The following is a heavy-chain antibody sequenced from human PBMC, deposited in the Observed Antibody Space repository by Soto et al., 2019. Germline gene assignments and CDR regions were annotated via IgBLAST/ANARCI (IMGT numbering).Heavy chain of an antibody. Sequence: ASVKGSCKASGYTVTTYYMHLGRQAPGQGLEXMGTXNXSXGXTXYXXXXQGRVTMTRGTSTSTVYMELSSLRSVHTAVYYCARGVVTHWYFDLWGRGTLATAAS. D-gene: IGHD2-21*02. V-gene: IGHV1-46*01. CDR1: GYTVTTYY. J-gene: IGHJ2*01. CDR2: XNXSXGXT. CDR3: ARGVVTHWYFDL.